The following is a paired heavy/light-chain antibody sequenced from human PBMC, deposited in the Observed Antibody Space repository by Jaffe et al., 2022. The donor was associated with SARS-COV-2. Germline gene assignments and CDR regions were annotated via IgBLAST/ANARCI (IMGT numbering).Heavy chain of an antibody. Sequence: VHLEQSGAEVKQPGASVKVSCKASNYNFPTFGISWVRQAPGHGLEWMGWINTYNGYTNYAEKFQDRVTMTTDTSTSTVYMELRSLRSDDAAQYFCARDVQQLGLFYLDYWGQGTLLTVSS. CDR2: INTYNGYT. CDR1: NYNFPTFG. V-gene: IGHV1-18*01. J-gene: IGHJ4*02. D-gene: IGHD6-13*01. CDR3: ARDVQQLGLFYLDY.
Light chain of an antibody. CDR2: EVS. CDR1: SSDVGGYNF. Sequence: QPALTQPASVSGSPGQSITISCTGTSSDVGGYNFVSWYQQLPGKAPKLIIYEVSNRPSGVPDRLSGSKSGNTASLTISGLQAEDEGDYYCVSFTDNSLYAFGTGTKVAVL. V-gene: IGLV2-14*01. CDR3: VSFTDNSLYA. J-gene: IGLJ1*01.